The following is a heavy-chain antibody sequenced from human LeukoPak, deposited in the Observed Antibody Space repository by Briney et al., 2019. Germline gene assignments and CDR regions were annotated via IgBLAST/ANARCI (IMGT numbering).Heavy chain of an antibody. Sequence: PGGSLRLSCAASGFTFSSYSMNWVRQAPGKGLEWVSSISSSSSYIYYADSVKGRFTISRDNAKNSLYLQMNSLRAEDTAVYYCARDWPEYGSGSAIDYWGQGTLVTASS. D-gene: IGHD3-10*01. CDR1: GFTFSSYS. J-gene: IGHJ4*02. CDR3: ARDWPEYGSGSAIDY. V-gene: IGHV3-21*01. CDR2: ISSSSSYI.